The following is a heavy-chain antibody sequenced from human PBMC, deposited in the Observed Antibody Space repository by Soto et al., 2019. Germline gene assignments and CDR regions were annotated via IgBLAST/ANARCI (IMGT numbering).Heavy chain of an antibody. J-gene: IGHJ6*02. CDR2: IYYSGST. CDR3: ARRGYSYGMDV. Sequence: QVQLQESGPGLVKPSETLSLTCTVSGGSISSYYWSWIRQPPGKGLEWIGYIYYSGSTNYKPSLKSRVTISVDTSKNQFSLKLSSVTAPDTAVYYCARRGYSYGMDVWGQGTTVTVSS. V-gene: IGHV4-59*08. CDR1: GGSISSYY.